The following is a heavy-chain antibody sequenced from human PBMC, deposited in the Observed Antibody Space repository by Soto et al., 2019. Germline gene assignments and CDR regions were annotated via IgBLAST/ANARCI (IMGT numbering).Heavy chain of an antibody. Sequence: GGSLSLSCAASGFPFSSYGMHWVRQAPGKGLEWVAVISYDGSNKYYADSVKGRFTISRDNSKNTLYLQMNSLRAEDTAVYHCAKDRWPTAVADFDCWGQGTLVTVSS. D-gene: IGHD6-19*01. CDR3: AKDRWPTAVADFDC. CDR1: GFPFSSYG. CDR2: ISYDGSNK. J-gene: IGHJ4*02. V-gene: IGHV3-30*18.